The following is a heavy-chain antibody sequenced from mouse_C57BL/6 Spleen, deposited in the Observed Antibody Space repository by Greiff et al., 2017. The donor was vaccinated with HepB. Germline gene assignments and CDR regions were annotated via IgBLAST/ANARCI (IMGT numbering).Heavy chain of an antibody. Sequence: VQLQQSGAELARPGASVKLSCKASGYTFTSYGISWVKQRTGQGLEWIGEIYPRSGNTYYNEKFKGKATLTADKSSSTAYMELRSLTSGDSAVYFCAREGITTVVATGYFDVWGTGTTVTVSS. CDR1: GYTFTSYG. V-gene: IGHV1-81*01. CDR3: AREGITTVVATGYFDV. D-gene: IGHD1-1*01. J-gene: IGHJ1*03. CDR2: IYPRSGNT.